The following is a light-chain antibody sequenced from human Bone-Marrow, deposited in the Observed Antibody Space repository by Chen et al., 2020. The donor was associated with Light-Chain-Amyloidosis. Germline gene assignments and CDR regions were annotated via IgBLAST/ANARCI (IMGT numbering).Light chain of an antibody. CDR2: WAS. V-gene: IGKV4-1*01. J-gene: IGKJ4*01. CDR1: QRILYTSNNENY. CDR3: QQYYTPPLT. Sequence: DIVVTKSPDSLAGSLGERANINCKSSQRILYTSNNENYLAWYQQKPGQPPKLLIYWASTRASGVPDRFSGSGSGTDFTLTISSLQAEDVAVYFCQQYYTPPLTFGGGTKVEI.